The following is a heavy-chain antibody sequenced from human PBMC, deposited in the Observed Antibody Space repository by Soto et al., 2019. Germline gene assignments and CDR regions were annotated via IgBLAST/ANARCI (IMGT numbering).Heavy chain of an antibody. CDR2: INHSGST. J-gene: IGHJ5*02. V-gene: IGHV4-34*01. CDR3: ARLEYYDFWSGYSRSSFYPVGWFDP. Sequence: PSETLSLTCAVYGGSFSGYYWSWIRQPPGKGLEWIGEINHSGSTNYNPSLKSRVTISVDTSKNQFSLKLSSVTAADTAVYYCARLEYYDFWSGYSRSSFYPVGWFDPWGQGTLVTVSS. D-gene: IGHD3-3*01. CDR1: GGSFSGYY.